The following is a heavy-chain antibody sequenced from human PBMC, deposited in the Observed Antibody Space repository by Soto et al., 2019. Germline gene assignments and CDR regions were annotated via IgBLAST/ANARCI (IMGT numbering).Heavy chain of an antibody. CDR1: GFPFVNIA. V-gene: IGHV3-23*01. CDR3: SKASHDYGPTGLYFDS. Sequence: PGGPLRLSCTASGFPFVNIAMSWARQAPGGGLECVSSIERSGYITFYAGPVEDRLSISRDNSRNTFFLLINNLRADDYAMYYCSKASHDYGPTGLYFDSWGQG. D-gene: IGHD4-17*01. J-gene: IGHJ4*02. CDR2: IERSGYIT.